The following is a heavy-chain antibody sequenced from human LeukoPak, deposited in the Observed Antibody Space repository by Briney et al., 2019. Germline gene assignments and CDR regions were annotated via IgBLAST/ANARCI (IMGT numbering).Heavy chain of an antibody. CDR3: AEGGLPNDY. V-gene: IGHV4-59*01. CDR1: GGSISSYY. D-gene: IGHD1-26*01. J-gene: IGHJ4*02. CDR2: IYYSGRT. Sequence: SETPSLTCTVSGGSISSYYWSWIRQPPGKGLEWIGYIYYSGRTNYNPSLKSRVTISVDTSKNQFSLKLSSVTAADTAVYYCAEGGLPNDYWGQGTLVTVSS.